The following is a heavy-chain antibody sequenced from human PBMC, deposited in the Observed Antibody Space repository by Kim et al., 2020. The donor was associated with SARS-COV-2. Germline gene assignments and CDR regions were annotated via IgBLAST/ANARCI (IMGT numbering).Heavy chain of an antibody. CDR2: LTGSGATT. J-gene: IGHJ4*02. Sequence: GGSLRLSCVASGFPFSTYPMIWVRQAPGKGLDWVSGLTGSGATTYYADSVRGRFTISRDNSRNTLYLQMNSLRVEDTAVSYCAKGSGAVAGRLVWGQGSLVTVSS. D-gene: IGHD6-19*01. CDR1: GFPFSTYP. CDR3: AKGSGAVAGRLV. V-gene: IGHV3-23*01.